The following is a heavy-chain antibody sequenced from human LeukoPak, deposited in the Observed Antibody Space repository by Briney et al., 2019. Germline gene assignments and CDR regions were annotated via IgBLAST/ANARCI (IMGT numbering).Heavy chain of an antibody. CDR2: ISSSGSTI. J-gene: IGHJ6*02. Sequence: GGSLRLSCAASGFTFSDYYMSWIRQAPGKGLEWVSYISSSGSTIYYADSVKGRFTISRDNAKNSLYLQMNSLRAEDTAVYYCARDQPRGWYASISYYYGMDVWGQGTTVTVSS. V-gene: IGHV3-11*01. CDR3: ARDQPRGWYASISYYYGMDV. CDR1: GFTFSDYY. D-gene: IGHD6-19*01.